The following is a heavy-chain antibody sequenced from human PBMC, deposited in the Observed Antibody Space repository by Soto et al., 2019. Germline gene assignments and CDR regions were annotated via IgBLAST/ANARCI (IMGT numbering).Heavy chain of an antibody. D-gene: IGHD6-13*01. CDR2: IYYSGST. J-gene: IGHJ5*02. Sequence: PSETLSPTFTVSGGSISSSSFHWGWIRQPPGKGLEWIGSIYYSGSTYYSPSLKSRVTISVDTSKNQFSLKLSSVTAADTAVYYGARRERAAGTDWWFDPWGQGTLVTV. CDR1: GGSISSSSFH. V-gene: IGHV4-39*01. CDR3: ARRERAAGTDWWFDP.